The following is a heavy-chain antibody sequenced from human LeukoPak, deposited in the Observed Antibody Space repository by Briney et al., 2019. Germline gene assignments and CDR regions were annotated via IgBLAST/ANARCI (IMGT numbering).Heavy chain of an antibody. CDR3: AKDPAAAGKQEYYFDY. Sequence: GGSLRLPCAASGFTFSSYGMHWVRQAPGKGLEWVAVISYDGSNKYYADSVKGRFTISRDNSKNTLYLQMDSLRAEDTAVYYCAKDPAAAGKQEYYFDYWGRGTLVTVSS. J-gene: IGHJ4*02. CDR2: ISYDGSNK. V-gene: IGHV3-30*18. D-gene: IGHD6-13*01. CDR1: GFTFSSYG.